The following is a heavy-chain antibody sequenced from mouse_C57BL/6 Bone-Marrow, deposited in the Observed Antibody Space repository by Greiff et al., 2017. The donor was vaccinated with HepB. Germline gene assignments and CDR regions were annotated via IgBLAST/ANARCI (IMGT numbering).Heavy chain of an antibody. CDR2: IDPETGGT. D-gene: IGHD2-4*01. CDR3: IRRRCYDYVVYYFDY. CDR1: GYTFTDYE. J-gene: IGHJ2*01. Sequence: QVQLQQSGAELVRPGASVTLSCKASGYTFTDYEMHWVKQTPVHGLEWIGAIDPETGGTAYNQKFKGKAILTADKSSSTAYMELRSLTSEDSAVYYCIRRRCYDYVVYYFDYWGQGTTLTVS. V-gene: IGHV1-15*01.